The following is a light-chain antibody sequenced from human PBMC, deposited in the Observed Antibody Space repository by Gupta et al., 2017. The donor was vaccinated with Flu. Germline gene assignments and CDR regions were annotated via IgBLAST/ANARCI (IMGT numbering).Light chain of an antibody. V-gene: IGKV1-12*01. Sequence: SFVSASVGDRVVITCRASQGISSWLAWYQQRPGQAPKLLMSLASNLESGVPSRFSGSGSGTDFTLTINSLQPEDFATYYCQQSNNYPPDTFGQGTQLDIK. CDR1: QGISSW. J-gene: IGKJ5*01. CDR3: QQSNNYPPDT. CDR2: LAS.